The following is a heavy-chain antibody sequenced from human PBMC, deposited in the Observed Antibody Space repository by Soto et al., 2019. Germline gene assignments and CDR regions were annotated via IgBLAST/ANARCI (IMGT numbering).Heavy chain of an antibody. Sequence: SETLSLTCAMSGGSISSSNWWTWVRQSPGKGLEWIGEAHHSGRTNYNPSLKSRVTISVDKSKNHFSLKLSSVTAADTAVYYCARSEATGLDYWGQGTLVTSPQ. CDR2: AHHSGRT. CDR1: GGSISSSNW. J-gene: IGHJ4*02. CDR3: ARSEATGLDY. D-gene: IGHD1-26*01. V-gene: IGHV4-4*02.